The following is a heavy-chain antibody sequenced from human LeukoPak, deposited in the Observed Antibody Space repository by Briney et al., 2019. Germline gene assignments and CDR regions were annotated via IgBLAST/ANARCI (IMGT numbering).Heavy chain of an antibody. CDR3: ARESIAARSVDY. J-gene: IGHJ4*02. CDR2: INPSGGST. Sequence: ASVKVSCKASGYTFTSYYMHWVRQAPGQGLEWMGIINPSGGSTSYAQKFQGRVTMTRDTSTSTVYVELSSLRSEDTAVYYCARESIAARSVDYWGQGTLVTVSS. V-gene: IGHV1-46*01. D-gene: IGHD6-6*01. CDR1: GYTFTSYY.